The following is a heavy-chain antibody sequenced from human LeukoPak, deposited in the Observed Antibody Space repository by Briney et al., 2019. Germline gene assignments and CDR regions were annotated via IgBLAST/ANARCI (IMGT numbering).Heavy chain of an antibody. CDR1: GSTFNSYW. Sequence: GGSLRLSCADSGSTFNSYWMGWVRQTPGKGLEWVANIKHDGSEKYYVDSVEGRFTISRDNSKNTLYLQMNSLRAEDTAVYYCAKFESGWYRAPADYWGQGTLVTVSS. D-gene: IGHD6-19*01. CDR2: IKHDGSEK. V-gene: IGHV3-7*03. CDR3: AKFESGWYRAPADY. J-gene: IGHJ4*02.